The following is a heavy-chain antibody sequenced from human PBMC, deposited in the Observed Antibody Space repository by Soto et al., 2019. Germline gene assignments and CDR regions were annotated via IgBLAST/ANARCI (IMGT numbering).Heavy chain of an antibody. CDR3: AKSDRSSSSGFDY. Sequence: GGSLRLSCAASGFTFSSYGMHWVRQAPGKGLEWVAVISYDGSNKYYADSVKGRFTISRDNSKNTLYLQMNSLRAEDTAVHYCAKSDRSSSSGFDYWGQGTLVTVSS. J-gene: IGHJ4*02. CDR2: ISYDGSNK. D-gene: IGHD6-6*01. CDR1: GFTFSSYG. V-gene: IGHV3-30*18.